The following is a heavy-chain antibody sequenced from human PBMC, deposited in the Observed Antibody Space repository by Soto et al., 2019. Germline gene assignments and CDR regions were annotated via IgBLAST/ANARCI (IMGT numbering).Heavy chain of an antibody. D-gene: IGHD1-26*01. V-gene: IGHV3-23*01. Sequence: EVQLLESGGGLVQPGGSLRLSCAASGFTFSSYAMRWARQAPGKGLEWVSAISGSGDSTYYADSVKGRFTTSRDNSKNTLYMQMNILRAEHTAVYYCARRGSGSYYDYWGQGTLVTVSS. CDR3: ARRGSGSYYDY. J-gene: IGHJ4*02. CDR1: GFTFSSYA. CDR2: ISGSGDST.